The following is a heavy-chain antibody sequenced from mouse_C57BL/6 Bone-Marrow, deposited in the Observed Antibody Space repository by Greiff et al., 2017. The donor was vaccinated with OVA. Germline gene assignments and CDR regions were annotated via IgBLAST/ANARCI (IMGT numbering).Heavy chain of an antibody. J-gene: IGHJ2*01. Sequence: QVQLQQPGAELVMPGASVKLSCKASGYTFTSYWMHWVKQRPGQGLEWIGEIYPSDSYTNYNHKFKGKSTLTVDKSSSTAYMQLSSLTSEDSAVYYCARDLGLIPYYFDYWGQGTTLTVSS. CDR3: ARDLGLIPYYFDY. V-gene: IGHV1-69*01. CDR1: GYTFTSYW. CDR2: IYPSDSYT. D-gene: IGHD2-3*01.